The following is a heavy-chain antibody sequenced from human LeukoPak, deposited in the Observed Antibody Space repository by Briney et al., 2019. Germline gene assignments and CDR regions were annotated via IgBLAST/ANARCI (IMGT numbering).Heavy chain of an antibody. CDR2: IYYSGST. CDR3: ARGVAVAETETNWFDP. CDR1: GGSISSYY. J-gene: IGHJ5*02. Sequence: PSETLSLTCTVSGGSISSYYWSWIRQPPGKGLEWIGYIYYSGSTNYNPSLKSRVTISVDTSKNQFSLKLSSVTAADTAVYYCARGVAVAETETNWFDPWGQGTLVTVSS. D-gene: IGHD6-19*01. V-gene: IGHV4-59*12.